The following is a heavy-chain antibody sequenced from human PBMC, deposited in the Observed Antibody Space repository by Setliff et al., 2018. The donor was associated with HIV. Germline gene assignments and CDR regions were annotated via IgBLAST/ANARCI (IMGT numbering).Heavy chain of an antibody. J-gene: IGHJ6*02. CDR3: ARGYYGSDLQNGMDV. D-gene: IGHD3-10*01. CDR1: GFTFSTYW. Sequence: PGGSLRLSCAASGFTFSTYWMHWVRQAPGKGLVWVSHINNDGRKTTYADSVKGRFTVSRDNAKNTLYLQMNSLRGEDTAVYYCARGYYGSDLQNGMDVWGQGTTVTVSS. V-gene: IGHV3-74*03. CDR2: INNDGRKT.